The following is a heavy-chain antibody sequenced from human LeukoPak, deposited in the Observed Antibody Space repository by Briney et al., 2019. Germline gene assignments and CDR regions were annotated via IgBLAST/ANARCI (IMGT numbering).Heavy chain of an antibody. CDR1: GFTLTDFW. CDR2: VAADGSST. J-gene: IGHJ4*02. CDR3: ARGPSGYHNT. D-gene: IGHD5-12*01. Sequence: GGSLRLSCKASGFTLTDFWMHWVRQAPGKGLVWVSRVAADGSSTYYADYVRGRFTVSRDNARNSLYLQMNSLRAEDTAVYYCARGPSGYHNTGGQGTLVTVSS. V-gene: IGHV3-74*01.